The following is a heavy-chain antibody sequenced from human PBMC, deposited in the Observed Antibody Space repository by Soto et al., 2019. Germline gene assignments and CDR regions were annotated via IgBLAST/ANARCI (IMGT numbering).Heavy chain of an antibody. CDR2: IIPIFGTA. Sequence: ASVKVSCKASGSTFSSYAISWVRQAPGQGLEWMGGIIPIFGTANYAQKFQGRVTITADESTSTAYMELSSLRSEDTAVYYCARDVATIWAVNFYGMDVWGQGTTVIGSS. J-gene: IGHJ6*02. CDR3: ARDVATIWAVNFYGMDV. V-gene: IGHV1-69*13. CDR1: GSTFSSYA. D-gene: IGHD5-12*01.